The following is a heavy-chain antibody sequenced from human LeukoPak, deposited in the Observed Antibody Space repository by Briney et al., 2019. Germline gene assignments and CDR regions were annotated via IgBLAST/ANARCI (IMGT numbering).Heavy chain of an antibody. CDR2: ISYDGSNK. D-gene: IGHD6-13*01. V-gene: IGHV3-30-3*01. CDR1: GFTFSSYA. CDR3: AKETSYSSSWYRGGIDY. Sequence: GRSLRLSCAASGFTFSSYAMHWVRQAPGKGLEWVAVISYDGSNKYYADSVKGRFTISRDNSKNTLYLQMNSLRAEDTAVYYCAKETSYSSSWYRGGIDYWGQGTLVTVSS. J-gene: IGHJ4*02.